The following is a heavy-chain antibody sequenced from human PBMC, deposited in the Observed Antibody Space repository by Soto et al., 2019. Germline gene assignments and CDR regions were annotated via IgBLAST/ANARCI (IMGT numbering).Heavy chain of an antibody. CDR1: GFSLSTSGVG. D-gene: IGHD5-12*01. J-gene: IGHJ3*02. CDR3: ARAVQIEMAKIGKDGFDI. CDR2: ISWDDDK. Sequence: QITLKESGPTLVKPTQTLTLTCTFSGFSLSTSGVGVGWIRQPPGKALEWLAFISWDDDKRYSPSLKSRLTITNDTSKDQVVLTMANMDPVDTATYYWARAVQIEMAKIGKDGFDIWGQGTMVTVSS. V-gene: IGHV2-5*02.